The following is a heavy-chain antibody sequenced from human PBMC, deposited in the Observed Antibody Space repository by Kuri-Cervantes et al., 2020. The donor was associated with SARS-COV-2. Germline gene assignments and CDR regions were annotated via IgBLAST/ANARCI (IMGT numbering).Heavy chain of an antibody. Sequence: GESLKISCAASGFTFSSYWMSWVRQAPGKGLVWVSRINSDGSSTSYADSVKGRFTISRDNAKNTLYLQMNSLRAEDTAVYYCARANVVVPAAMGFDPWGQGTLVTVSS. D-gene: IGHD2-2*01. V-gene: IGHV3-74*01. CDR3: ARANVVVPAAMGFDP. CDR2: INSDGSST. CDR1: GFTFSSYW. J-gene: IGHJ5*02.